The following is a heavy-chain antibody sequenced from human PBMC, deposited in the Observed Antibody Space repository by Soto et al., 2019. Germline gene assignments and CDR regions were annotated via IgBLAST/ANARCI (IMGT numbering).Heavy chain of an antibody. J-gene: IGHJ4*02. Sequence: QVQLVESGGGVVQPGRSLRLSCAASGFTFSSYAMHWVRQAPGKGLEWVAVISYDGSNKYYADSVKGRFTISRDNSKNTLDLQMNSLRAEDTAVYYCATGFGSGYYSTQAYYFDYWGQGTLVTVSS. CDR1: GFTFSSYA. V-gene: IGHV3-30-3*01. CDR2: ISYDGSNK. CDR3: ATGFGSGYYSTQAYYFDY. D-gene: IGHD3-22*01.